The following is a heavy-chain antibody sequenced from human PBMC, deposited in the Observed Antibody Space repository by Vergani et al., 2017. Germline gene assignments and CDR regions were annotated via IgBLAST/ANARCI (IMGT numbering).Heavy chain of an antibody. CDR2: IYYSGST. Sequence: QLQLQESGPGLVKPSETLSLTCTVSGGSISSYYWSWIRQPPGKGLEWIGYIYYSGSTNYNPSLKSRVTISVDTSKNQFSLKLSSVTAADTAVYYCARGKSAYSSGWFLYWGQGTLVTVSS. V-gene: IGHV4-59*12. D-gene: IGHD6-19*01. J-gene: IGHJ4*02. CDR3: ARGKSAYSSGWFLY. CDR1: GGSISSYY.